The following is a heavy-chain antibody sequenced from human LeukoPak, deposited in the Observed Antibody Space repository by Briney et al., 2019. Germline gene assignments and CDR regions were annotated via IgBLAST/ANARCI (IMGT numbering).Heavy chain of an antibody. J-gene: IGHJ4*02. Sequence: QSGGSLRLSCGASGFTFGSYGMHWVRQAPDKGLEWVAFIRYDGTNKYYADSVKGRFTISRDNAKNSLYLQMNSLRAEDTALYYCARVYLSQQLVPGLDYWGQGTLVTVSS. CDR2: IRYDGTNK. CDR3: ARVYLSQQLVPGLDY. V-gene: IGHV3-30*02. CDR1: GFTFGSYG. D-gene: IGHD6-13*01.